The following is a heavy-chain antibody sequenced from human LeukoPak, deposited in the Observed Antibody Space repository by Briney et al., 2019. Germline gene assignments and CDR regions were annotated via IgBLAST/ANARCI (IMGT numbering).Heavy chain of an antibody. Sequence: PGGSLRLSCAASGFTFSSYEMNWVRQAPGKGGEWGSYISSSGSTIYYADSVKGRFTISRDNAKNSLYLQMNSLTAEDTAVYYCARGDGYDEIPFDYWGQGTLVTVSS. D-gene: IGHD5-24*01. V-gene: IGHV3-48*03. J-gene: IGHJ4*02. CDR1: GFTFSSYE. CDR2: ISSSGSTI. CDR3: ARGDGYDEIPFDY.